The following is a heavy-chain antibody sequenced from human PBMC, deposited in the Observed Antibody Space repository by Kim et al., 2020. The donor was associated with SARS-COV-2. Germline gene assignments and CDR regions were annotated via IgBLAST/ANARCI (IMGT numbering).Heavy chain of an antibody. J-gene: IGHJ6*02. CDR2: ISAYNGNT. D-gene: IGHD3-9*01. CDR3: ARADTLYYDILTGYNGMDV. Sequence: ASVKVSCKASGYTFTSYGISWVRQAPGQGLEWMGWISAYNGNTNYAQKLQGRVTMTTDTSTSTAYMELRSLRSDDTAVYYCARADTLYYDILTGYNGMDVWGQGTTVTVSS. V-gene: IGHV1-18*01. CDR1: GYTFTSYG.